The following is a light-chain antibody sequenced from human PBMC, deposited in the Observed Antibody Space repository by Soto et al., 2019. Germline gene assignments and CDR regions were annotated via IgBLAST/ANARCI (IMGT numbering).Light chain of an antibody. CDR2: YDS. J-gene: IGLJ1*01. CDR3: QVWDSSSDHPGYV. CDR1: NIXSKS. V-gene: IGLV3-21*04. Sequence: SYELTQPPSVSVAPGKTARITCGGNNIXSKSVHWYQQKPGQAPVLVIYYDSDRPSGIPERFSGSNSGNTATLTISRVEAGDEADYYCQVWDSSSDHPGYVFGTGTKLTVL.